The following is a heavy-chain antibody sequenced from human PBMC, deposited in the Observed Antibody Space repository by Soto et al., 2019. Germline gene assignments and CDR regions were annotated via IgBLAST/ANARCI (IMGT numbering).Heavy chain of an antibody. CDR1: GFSVTSAGVG. J-gene: IGHJ4*02. CDR2: IFWDDDK. CDR3: ALLNDGDYTC. V-gene: IGHV2-5*02. Sequence: QITFKESRPTLVKPKQTLALTCTFSGFSVTSAGVGVGWIRQPPGKALEWLAVIFWDDDKRYSPSLESRLSIARDTSKDQVFLTMTNMESVDTATYYCALLNDGDYTCWGQGTRVTVSS. D-gene: IGHD4-17*01.